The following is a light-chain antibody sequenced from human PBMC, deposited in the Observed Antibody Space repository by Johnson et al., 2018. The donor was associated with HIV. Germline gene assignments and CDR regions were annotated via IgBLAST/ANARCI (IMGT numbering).Light chain of an antibody. CDR1: SSNIGNNY. CDR3: GTWDNSLSAGV. Sequence: QSVLTQPPSVSAAPGQKVTIPCSGSSSNIGNNYASWYQQVPGTAPKLLIYDNHKRPSGIHDRFSGSKSGTSATLGITGLPTGDEADYYCGTWDNSLSAGVFGTGTKVTVL. CDR2: DNH. J-gene: IGLJ1*01. V-gene: IGLV1-51*01.